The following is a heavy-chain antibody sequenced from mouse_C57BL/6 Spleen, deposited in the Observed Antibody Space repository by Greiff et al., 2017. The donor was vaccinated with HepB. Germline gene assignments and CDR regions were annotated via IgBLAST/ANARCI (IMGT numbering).Heavy chain of an antibody. CDR3: ARAYYYGSSYVDWYFDV. CDR2: IDPSDSYT. Sequence: QVQLQQPGAELVMPGASVKLSCKASGYTFTSYWMHWVKQRPGQGLEWIGEIDPSDSYTNYNQKFKGKSTLTVDKSSSTAYMQLSSLTSGDSAVYYCARAYYYGSSYVDWYFDVWGTGTTVTVSS. J-gene: IGHJ1*03. D-gene: IGHD1-1*01. V-gene: IGHV1-69*01. CDR1: GYTFTSYW.